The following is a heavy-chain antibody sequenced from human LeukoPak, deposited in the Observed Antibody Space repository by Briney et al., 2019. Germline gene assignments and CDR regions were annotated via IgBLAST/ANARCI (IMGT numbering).Heavy chain of an antibody. Sequence: PGGSLRLSCAASGFTFSSHGMHWVRQAPGKGLEWVAVIAYDGSSEYYADSVKGRFTISGDNSKKTLYLQMNSLRAEDTAVYYCAKDRDIAVAGTDDAFDIWGQGTMVTVSS. V-gene: IGHV3-30*18. J-gene: IGHJ3*02. CDR3: AKDRDIAVAGTDDAFDI. CDR2: IAYDGSSE. CDR1: GFTFSSHG. D-gene: IGHD6-13*01.